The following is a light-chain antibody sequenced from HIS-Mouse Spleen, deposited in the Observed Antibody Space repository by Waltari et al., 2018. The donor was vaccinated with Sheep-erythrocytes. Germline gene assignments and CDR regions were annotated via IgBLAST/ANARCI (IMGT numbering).Light chain of an antibody. V-gene: IGLV1-40*01. CDR2: GNS. CDR3: CSYAGSSTFVV. Sequence: QSVLTQPPSVSGAPGQRVTISCTGSSSNIGAGYDVHWYQQLPGTAPNLLIYGNSNRPSVVPDRFSGSKSGTSASLAITGLQAEDEADYYCCSYAGSSTFVVFGGGTKLTVL. CDR1: SSNIGAGYD. J-gene: IGLJ2*01.